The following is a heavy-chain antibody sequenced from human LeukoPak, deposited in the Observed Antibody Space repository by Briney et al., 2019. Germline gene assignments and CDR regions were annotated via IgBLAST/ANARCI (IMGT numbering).Heavy chain of an antibody. CDR3: ARDSLYCGGDCYIRDY. D-gene: IGHD2-21*02. Sequence: GGSLRLSCAASGFTFSSYSMNWVRQAPGKGLEWVSTISSSLSSIYYADSLKGRFTISRDNAKNSLYLQMNSLRAEDTAVYYCARDSLYCGGDCYIRDYWGQGTLVTVSS. CDR1: GFTFSSYS. CDR2: ISSSLSSI. V-gene: IGHV3-21*01. J-gene: IGHJ4*02.